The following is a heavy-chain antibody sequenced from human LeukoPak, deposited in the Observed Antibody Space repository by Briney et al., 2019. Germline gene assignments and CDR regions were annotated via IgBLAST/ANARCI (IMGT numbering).Heavy chain of an antibody. CDR3: ARVACSGGSCYYYFDY. J-gene: IGHJ4*02. CDR2: INPSSGGT. V-gene: IGHV1-2*02. D-gene: IGHD2-15*01. CDR1: GYTFTGYY. Sequence: ASVKVSCKASGYTFTGYYMHWVRQAPGQGLEWMGWINPSSGGTNYAQKFQGRVTMTRDTSISTAYMELRSLRSDDTAVYYCARVACSGGSCYYYFDYWGQGTLVTVSS.